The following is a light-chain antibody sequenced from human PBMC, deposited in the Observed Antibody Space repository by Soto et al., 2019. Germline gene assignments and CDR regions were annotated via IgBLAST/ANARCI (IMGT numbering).Light chain of an antibody. CDR2: DVN. Sequence: QSVLTQPASVSGSPGQSITISCTGTSSDVGIYKAVSWYQQHPGKVPKLMIYDVNNRPSGVSNRFSGSKSGNTASLTISGLQAEDEADYYCSSYTIDNTYVFGSGT. V-gene: IGLV2-14*03. CDR1: SSDVGIYKA. J-gene: IGLJ1*01. CDR3: SSYTIDNTYV.